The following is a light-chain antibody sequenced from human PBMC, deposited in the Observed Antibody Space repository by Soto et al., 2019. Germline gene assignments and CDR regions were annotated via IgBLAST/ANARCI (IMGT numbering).Light chain of an antibody. V-gene: IGKV3-11*01. CDR2: DAS. CDR3: HQYNHWYT. CDR1: QSVSSY. Sequence: EIVLTQSPATLSLSPGERATLTCRASQSVSSYLAWSQQKPGQAPRLLIYDASNRATGVPARFSGSGSGTDFTLTISSLQSEDSAVYYCHQYNHWYTFGQGTKLEIK. J-gene: IGKJ2*01.